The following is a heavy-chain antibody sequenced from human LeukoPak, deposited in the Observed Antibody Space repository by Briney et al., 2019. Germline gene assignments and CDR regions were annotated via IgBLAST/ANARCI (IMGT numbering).Heavy chain of an antibody. CDR1: GGSISSSSYY. V-gene: IGHV4-39*01. CDR2: IYYSGST. CDR3: AKQLWLPRGAFDI. Sequence: SETLSLTCTVSGGSISSSSYYWGWIRQPPGKGLEWIGSIYYSGSTYYNPSLKSRVTISVDTSKNQFSLKLSSVTAADTAVCYCAKQLWLPRGAFDIWGQGTMVTVSS. D-gene: IGHD5-18*01. J-gene: IGHJ3*02.